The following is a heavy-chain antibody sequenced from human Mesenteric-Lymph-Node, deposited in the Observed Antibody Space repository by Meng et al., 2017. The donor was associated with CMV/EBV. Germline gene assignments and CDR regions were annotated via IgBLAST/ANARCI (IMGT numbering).Heavy chain of an antibody. Sequence: GESLKISCAASGFTFSNHAMSWVRQAPGKGLEWVSLIYSGGTSTYYADSVKGRFTISRDNSKNTLFLQMNSLRAEDTAVYYCAKDYYDSGGYYDFWGQGTLVTVSS. D-gene: IGHD3-22*01. J-gene: IGHJ4*02. CDR3: AKDYYDSGGYYDF. CDR2: IYSGGTST. V-gene: IGHV3-23*03. CDR1: GFTFSNHA.